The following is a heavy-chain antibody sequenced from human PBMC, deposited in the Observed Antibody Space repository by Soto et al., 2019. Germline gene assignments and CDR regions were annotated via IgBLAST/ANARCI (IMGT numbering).Heavy chain of an antibody. Sequence: GGSLRLSCAASGFTFSSYEMNWVRQAPGKGLEWVSYISGSGGSTYYADSVKGRFTISRDNSKNTLYLQMNSLRAEDTAVYYCAAASSPDYYYYGMDVWGQGTTVTVSS. D-gene: IGHD6-13*01. J-gene: IGHJ6*02. CDR1: GFTFSSYE. CDR2: ISGSGGST. CDR3: AAASSPDYYYYGMDV. V-gene: IGHV3-23*01.